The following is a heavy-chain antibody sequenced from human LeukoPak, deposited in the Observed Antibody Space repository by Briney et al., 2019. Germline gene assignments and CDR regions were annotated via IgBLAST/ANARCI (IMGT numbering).Heavy chain of an antibody. D-gene: IGHD2-2*01. V-gene: IGHV4-34*01. CDR3: ARSVVVPAAHKKYYDY. CDR1: GGSFSGYY. CDR2: INHSGST. J-gene: IGHJ4*02. Sequence: SETLPLTCAVYGGSFSGYYWSWIRQPPGKGLEWIGEINHSGSTNYNPSLKSRVTISVDTSKNQFSLKLSSVTAADTAVYYCARSVVVPAAHKKYYDYWGQGTLVTVSS.